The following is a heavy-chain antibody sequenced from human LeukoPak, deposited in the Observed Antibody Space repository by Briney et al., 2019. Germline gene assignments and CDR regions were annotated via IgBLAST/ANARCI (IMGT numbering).Heavy chain of an antibody. CDR2: ISAYNGNT. CDR3: ARDRGAYYYGSGSFFDY. Sequence: GASVKVSCKASGYTFTSYGISWVRQAPGQGLEWMGWISAYNGNTNYAQKLQGRVTMTTDTSTSTAYMELRSLRPDDTAVYYCARDRGAYYYGSGSFFDYWGQGTLVTVSS. V-gene: IGHV1-18*01. CDR1: GYTFTSYG. D-gene: IGHD3-10*01. J-gene: IGHJ4*02.